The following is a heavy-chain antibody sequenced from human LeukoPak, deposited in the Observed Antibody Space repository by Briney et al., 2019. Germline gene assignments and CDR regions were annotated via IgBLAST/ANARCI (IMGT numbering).Heavy chain of an antibody. CDR3: AKELARLYCSSTSCHSTFDY. V-gene: IGHV3-30*02. CDR2: IRYDGSNK. CDR1: GFTFSSYG. J-gene: IGHJ4*02. Sequence: GGSLRLSCAASGFTFSSYGMHWVRQAPGKGLEWVAFIRYDGSNKYYADSVKGRFTISRDNSKNALYLQMNSLRAEDTAVYYCAKELARLYCSSTSCHSTFDYWGQGTLVTVSS. D-gene: IGHD2-2*01.